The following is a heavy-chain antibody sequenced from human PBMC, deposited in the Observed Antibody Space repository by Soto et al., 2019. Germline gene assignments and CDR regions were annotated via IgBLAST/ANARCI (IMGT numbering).Heavy chain of an antibody. CDR2: ISAYNGNT. Sequence: GASVKVSCKASGYTFTSYGISWVRQAPGQGLEWMGWISAYNGNTNYAQKLQGRVTMTTDTSTSTAYMELRSLRSDDTAVYYCARCNYDFWSGYYPYYYYYYGMDVWGQGTTVTVSS. D-gene: IGHD3-3*01. V-gene: IGHV1-18*01. CDR3: ARCNYDFWSGYYPYYYYYYGMDV. CDR1: GYTFTSYG. J-gene: IGHJ6*02.